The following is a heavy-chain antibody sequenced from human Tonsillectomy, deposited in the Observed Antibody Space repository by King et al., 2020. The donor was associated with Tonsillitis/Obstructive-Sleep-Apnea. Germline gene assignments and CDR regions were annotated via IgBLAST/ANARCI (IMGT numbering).Heavy chain of an antibody. Sequence: VQLVQSGAEVKNPGASVKVSCKASGYTFTTYAIHWVRQAPGQRLEWMGWINGGNDNTKYSQKFQGRVTITRDTSASTVYMELSSLRSEDTAVYYCAREYYASGRGLDGFEIWGQGTMVTVSS. CDR2: INGGNDNT. V-gene: IGHV1-3*01. CDR1: GYTFTTYA. D-gene: IGHD3-10*01. CDR3: AREYYASGRGLDGFEI. J-gene: IGHJ3*02.